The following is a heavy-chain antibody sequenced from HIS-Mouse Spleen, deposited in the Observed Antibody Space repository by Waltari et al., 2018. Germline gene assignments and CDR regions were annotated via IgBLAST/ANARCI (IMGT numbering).Heavy chain of an antibody. CDR3: ARGGYYFDY. CDR1: CGLISSSY. Sequence: QLQLQESGPGLVQPSETLSLPCTVPCGLISSSYRSWIRQPPGKGLEWIGYIYYSGSPNYNPSLKSRVTISVDTSKNQFSLKLSSVTAADTAVYYCARGGYYFDYWGQGTLVTVSS. D-gene: IGHD3-16*01. CDR2: IYYSGSP. J-gene: IGHJ4*02. V-gene: IGHV4-59*01.